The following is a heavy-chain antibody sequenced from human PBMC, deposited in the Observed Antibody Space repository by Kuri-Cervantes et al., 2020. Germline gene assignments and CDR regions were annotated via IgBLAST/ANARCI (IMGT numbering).Heavy chain of an antibody. CDR3: ARDLYSSGWYGGAFDI. D-gene: IGHD6-19*01. Sequence: ASVKVSCKASGYTFTGFYIHWVRQAPGQGLEWMAWINPNNGVTNYAQKFQGWVTLTRDTSISTAYMELRSLRSDDTAVYYCARDLYSSGWYGGAFDIWGQGTMVTVSS. CDR2: INPNNGVT. V-gene: IGHV1-2*04. J-gene: IGHJ3*02. CDR1: GYTFTGFY.